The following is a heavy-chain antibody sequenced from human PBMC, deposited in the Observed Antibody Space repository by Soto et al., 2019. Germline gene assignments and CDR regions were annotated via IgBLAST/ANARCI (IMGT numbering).Heavy chain of an antibody. CDR3: AKDFELPDGDYYHYGMDV. J-gene: IGHJ6*02. V-gene: IGHV3-30*18. D-gene: IGHD1-7*01. Sequence: QVQLVESGGGVVQSGGSLRLSCLASGFDFSSHGMYWVRQAPGRGLEWVALISYEGSHKFYVDSLKGRFTISRDDSKHTLYLHMSSLIPEDTALYYCAKDFELPDGDYYHYGMDVWGQGTTVSVSS. CDR2: ISYEGSHK. CDR1: GFDFSSHG.